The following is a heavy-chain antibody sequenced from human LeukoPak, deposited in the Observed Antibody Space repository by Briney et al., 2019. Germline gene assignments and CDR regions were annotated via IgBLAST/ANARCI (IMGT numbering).Heavy chain of an antibody. V-gene: IGHV3-23*01. J-gene: IGHJ6*02. CDR2: SIGSDYKT. Sequence: GGSLRLSCAASGFTFSSYAMSWVRQAPGKGLEWVASIGSDYKTHYSESVKGRFAISRDNSQSTVFLQMNSLRAEDTALYYCAKDLHSYVAMDVWGQGTAVTVSS. CDR1: GFTFSSYA. D-gene: IGHD3-10*02. CDR3: AKDLHSYVAMDV.